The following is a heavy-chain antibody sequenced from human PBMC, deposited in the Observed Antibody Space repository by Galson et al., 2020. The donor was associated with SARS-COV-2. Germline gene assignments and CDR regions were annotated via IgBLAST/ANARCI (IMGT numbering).Heavy chain of an antibody. Sequence: GGSLRLSCAASGFTFSSYSMNWVRQAPGKGLEWVSSISSSSSYIYYADSVKGRFTISRDNAKNSLYLQMNSLRAEDTAVYYCARDRWELLSDWFDPWGQGTLVTVSS. D-gene: IGHD1-26*01. V-gene: IGHV3-21*01. J-gene: IGHJ5*02. CDR2: ISSSSSYI. CDR3: ARDRWELLSDWFDP. CDR1: GFTFSSYS.